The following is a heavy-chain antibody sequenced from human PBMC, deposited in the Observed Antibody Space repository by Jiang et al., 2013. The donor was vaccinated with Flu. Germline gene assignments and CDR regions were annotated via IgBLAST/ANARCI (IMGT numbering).Heavy chain of an antibody. CDR1: GDSIRSYF. Sequence: GPGLVKPSETLSLTCSVSGDSIRSYFWSWIRQPPGKGLEWIGYIHYSGSTNYNPSLKSRVTISVDTSKNQFSLKLSSVTAADTAVYYCASPVYGSPYSYGHWGQGTLVTVSS. V-gene: IGHV4-59*12. CDR3: ASPVYGSPYSYGH. CDR2: IHYSGST. J-gene: IGHJ4*02. D-gene: IGHD5-18*01.